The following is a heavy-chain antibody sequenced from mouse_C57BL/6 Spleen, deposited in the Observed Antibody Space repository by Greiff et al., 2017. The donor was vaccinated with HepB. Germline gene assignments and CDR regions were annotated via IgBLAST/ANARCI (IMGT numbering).Heavy chain of an antibody. CDR3: ASDYGSSGYAMDY. CDR2: INPYNGGT. V-gene: IGHV1-19*01. J-gene: IGHJ4*01. Sequence: EVQLQQSGPVLVKPGASVKMSCKASGYTFTDYYMNWVKQSHGKSLEWIGVINPYNGGTSYNQKFKGKATLTVDKSSSTAYMELNSLTSEDSAVYYCASDYGSSGYAMDYWGQGTSVTVSS. CDR1: GYTFTDYY. D-gene: IGHD1-1*01.